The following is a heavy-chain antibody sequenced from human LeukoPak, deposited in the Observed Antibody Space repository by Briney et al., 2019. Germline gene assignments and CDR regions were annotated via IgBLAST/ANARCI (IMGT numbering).Heavy chain of an antibody. V-gene: IGHV4-4*07. Sequence: SETLSLTCTVSGGSISSYYWSWIRQPAGKGLEWIGRIYTSGSTNYNPSLKSRVTMSVDTSKNQFSLKLSSVTAADTAAYYCARVGYYYGSGIPVAFDIWGQGTMVTVSS. CDR1: GGSISSYY. D-gene: IGHD3-10*01. J-gene: IGHJ3*02. CDR3: ARVGYYYGSGIPVAFDI. CDR2: IYTSGST.